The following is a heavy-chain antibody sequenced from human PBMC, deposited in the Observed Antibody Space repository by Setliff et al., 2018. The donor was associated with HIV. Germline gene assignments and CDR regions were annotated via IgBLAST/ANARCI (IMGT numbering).Heavy chain of an antibody. CDR2: IKQDGSEK. CDR3: ARVGVPFSSDRFFDN. D-gene: IGHD6-19*01. Sequence: GGSLRLSCAASGFTFSSYWMSWVRQAPGKGLEWVAIIKQDGSEKYYVDSVKGRFTISRDNAKNSLYLQMNSLRAADTGVYYCARVGVPFSSDRFFDNWGQGALVTVSS. J-gene: IGHJ4*02. V-gene: IGHV3-7*01. CDR1: GFTFSSYW.